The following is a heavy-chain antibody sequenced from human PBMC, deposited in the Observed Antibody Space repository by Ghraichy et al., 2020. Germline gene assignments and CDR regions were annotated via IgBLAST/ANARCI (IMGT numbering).Heavy chain of an antibody. CDR3: TRDYLPSSSGSYYWV. CDR2: IRSKAYGGTT. V-gene: IGHV3-49*04. CDR1: GFTFGDYA. D-gene: IGHD1-26*01. J-gene: IGHJ4*02. Sequence: GSLRLSCTASGFTFGDYAMSWVRQAPGKGLEWVGFIRSKAYGGTTEYAASVKGRFTISRDDSKSIAYLQMNSLKTEDTAVYYCTRDYLPSSSGSYYWVWGQGTLVTVSS.